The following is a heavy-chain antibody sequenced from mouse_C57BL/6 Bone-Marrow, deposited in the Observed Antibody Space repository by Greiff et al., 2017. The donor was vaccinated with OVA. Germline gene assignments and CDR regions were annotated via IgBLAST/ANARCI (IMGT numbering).Heavy chain of an antibody. D-gene: IGHD1-1*01. CDR1: GFNIKDYY. CDR3: ATVTTVVATADY. CDR2: IDPEACDT. V-gene: IGHV14-2*01. Sequence: EVQLQESGAELVKPGASVKLSCTASGFNIKDYYMHWVKQRTEQGLEWIGRIDPEACDTPSSPHFPGTATITADTSSNTAYLQLSSLTSEDTAVDYWATVTTVVATADYWGQGTTLTVSS. J-gene: IGHJ2*01.